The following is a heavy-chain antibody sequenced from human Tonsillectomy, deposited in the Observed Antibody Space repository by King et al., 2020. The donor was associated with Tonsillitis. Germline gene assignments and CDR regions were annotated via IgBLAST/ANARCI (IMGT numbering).Heavy chain of an antibody. CDR2: INSDGSST. CDR1: GFTFSSYW. Sequence: VQLVESGGGLVQPGGSLRLSCAASGFTFSSYWMHWVRQAPGKGLVWVSRINSDGSSTSYADSVKGRFTISRDNAKNTLYLQMNSLRAEDTAVYYCARSDYSKDAFDIWGQGPMVTVSS. V-gene: IGHV3-74*01. D-gene: IGHD4-11*01. CDR3: ARSDYSKDAFDI. J-gene: IGHJ3*02.